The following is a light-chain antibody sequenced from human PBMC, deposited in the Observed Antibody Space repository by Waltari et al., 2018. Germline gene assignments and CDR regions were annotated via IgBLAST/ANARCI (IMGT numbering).Light chain of an antibody. V-gene: IGLV1-47*01. CDR3: AAWDDNLLYV. CDR1: SPDIGDNY. Sequence: QSVLTQPPSASGTPGQRVHIPCSGSSPDIGDNYVYWYKQLPGTAPKLLIYGNPQRPSGVPDRFSGSKSGTSASLAISDLRSEDEADYYCAAWDDNLLYVFGTGTKVTVL. CDR2: GNP. J-gene: IGLJ1*01.